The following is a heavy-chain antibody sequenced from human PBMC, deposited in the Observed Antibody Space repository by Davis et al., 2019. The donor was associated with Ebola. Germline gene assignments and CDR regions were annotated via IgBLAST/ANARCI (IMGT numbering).Heavy chain of an antibody. D-gene: IGHD6-13*01. CDR2: ISSSGSTI. Sequence: PGGSLRLSCAASGFTFSDYYMSWIRQAPGKGLEWVSYISSSGSTIYYADSVKGRFTISRDNAKNSLYLQMNSLRAEDTAVYYCARAVAAAVIYMDVWGKGTTVTVSS. V-gene: IGHV3-11*04. J-gene: IGHJ6*03. CDR3: ARAVAAAVIYMDV. CDR1: GFTFSDYY.